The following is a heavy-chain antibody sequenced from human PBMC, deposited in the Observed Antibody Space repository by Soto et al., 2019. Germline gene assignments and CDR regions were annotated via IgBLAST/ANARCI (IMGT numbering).Heavy chain of an antibody. CDR3: ARQRTSVVTQAYFDV. V-gene: IGHV4-38-2*01. D-gene: IGHD2-21*02. Sequence: SETLSLTCAVSGYSISSGYYWGWIRQPPGKGLEWIGSIYYSGSTYNNPSLRSRVSMSIDTSKDQFSLKLKSVTAADTALYFCARQRTSVVTQAYFDVWGPGSLVTSPQ. CDR1: GYSISSGYY. J-gene: IGHJ4*02. CDR2: IYYSGST.